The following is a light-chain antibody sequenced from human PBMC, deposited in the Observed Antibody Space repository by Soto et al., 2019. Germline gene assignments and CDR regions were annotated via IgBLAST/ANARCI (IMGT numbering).Light chain of an antibody. CDR1: QSVSSSY. CDR2: GTS. J-gene: IGKJ4*01. CDR3: QQYDSSPPVT. Sequence: EIVLTQSPATLSLSPGERATLSCRASQSVSSSYLAWYQQKPGQAPRLLIYGTSNRATGIPDRFSGSGSGPDFTLTISRLEPEDFAVYYCQQYDSSPPVTFGGRTKVEIK. V-gene: IGKV3-20*01.